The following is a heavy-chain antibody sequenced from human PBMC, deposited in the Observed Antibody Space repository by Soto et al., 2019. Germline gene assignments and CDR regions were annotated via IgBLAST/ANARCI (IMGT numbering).Heavy chain of an antibody. CDR3: ASAIRVRGKNHYYYYYMDV. V-gene: IGHV1-69*13. D-gene: IGHD3-10*01. CDR2: IIPIFGTP. CDR1: GGTFSSYA. J-gene: IGHJ6*03. Sequence: GASVKVSCKASGGTFSSYAISWVRQAPGQGLEWMGGIIPIFGTPNYARKFQGRVTITADESTSTAYMELSSLRSEDTAVYYCASAIRVRGKNHYYYYYMDVWGKGTTVTVSS.